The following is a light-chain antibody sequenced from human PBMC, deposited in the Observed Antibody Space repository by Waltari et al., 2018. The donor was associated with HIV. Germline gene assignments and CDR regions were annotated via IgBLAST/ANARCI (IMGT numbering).Light chain of an antibody. J-gene: IGKJ1*01. CDR1: QSVSSN. CDR2: GAS. V-gene: IGKV3-15*01. CDR3: QQYNNWPPAWT. Sequence: EIVMTQSPATLSVSPGERATLSCRASQSVSSNLAWYQQKPGQAPRLLIYGASIRATGIPARFSGSGSETEFTLTISSLQSEDFAVYYCQQYNNWPPAWTFGQGTKVEIK.